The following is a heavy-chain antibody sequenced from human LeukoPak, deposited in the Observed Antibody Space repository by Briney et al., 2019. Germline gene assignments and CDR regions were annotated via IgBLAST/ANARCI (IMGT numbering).Heavy chain of an antibody. CDR1: GYTFTSYG. CDR3: ARVADIMVRGDYYYGMDV. D-gene: IGHD3-10*01. CDR2: ISAYNGNT. V-gene: IGHV1-18*01. J-gene: IGHJ6*02. Sequence: GASVKVSCKASGYTFTSYGISWVRQAPGQGLEWMGWISAYNGNTNYAQKLQGRVTMTTDTSTSTAYMELRSLRSDDTAVYYCARVADIMVRGDYYYGMDVWGQGTTVTVSS.